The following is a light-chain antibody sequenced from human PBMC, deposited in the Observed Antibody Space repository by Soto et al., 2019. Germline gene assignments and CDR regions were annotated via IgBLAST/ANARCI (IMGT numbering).Light chain of an antibody. Sequence: QSALTQPRSVSGSPGQSVTISCTGASSDVGGYNYVSWYQQHPGKAPKLMIYDVSKGPSGVPDRFSGSKSGNTASLTISGLQAEDEADYYCCSYAGSYSYVIGTGTKLTVL. V-gene: IGLV2-11*01. CDR1: SSDVGGYNY. CDR2: DVS. CDR3: CSYAGSYSYV. J-gene: IGLJ1*01.